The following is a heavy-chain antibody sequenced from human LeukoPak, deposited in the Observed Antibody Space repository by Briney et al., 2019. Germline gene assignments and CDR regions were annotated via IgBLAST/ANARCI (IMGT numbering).Heavy chain of an antibody. CDR1: GFTFSSYS. J-gene: IGHJ4*02. Sequence: PGGSLRLSRAASGFTFSSYSMNWVRQAPGKGLERVSYISNSGSAIYYADSVKGRFTISRDNAKNSLDLQMNSLRAEDTAVYYCGRGSGSLDYWGQGTLVTVSS. D-gene: IGHD1-26*01. CDR2: ISNSGSAI. V-gene: IGHV3-48*01. CDR3: GRGSGSLDY.